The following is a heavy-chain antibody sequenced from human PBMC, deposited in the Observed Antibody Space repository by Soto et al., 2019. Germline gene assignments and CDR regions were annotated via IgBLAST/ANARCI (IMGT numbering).Heavy chain of an antibody. CDR2: IYYRGYT. D-gene: IGHD3-22*01. CDR3: ARHMYSYDSSGPSWFFDY. Sequence: SETLSLTCSVSGDSISGSNYYWGWIRQPPGKGLEWIGSIYYRGYTYYNPSLKSRVTVSVDTSKEQFSLRLSSVTATDTSIYYCARHMYSYDSSGPSWFFDYWGQGALVTSPQ. V-gene: IGHV4-39*01. J-gene: IGHJ4*02. CDR1: GDSISGSNYY.